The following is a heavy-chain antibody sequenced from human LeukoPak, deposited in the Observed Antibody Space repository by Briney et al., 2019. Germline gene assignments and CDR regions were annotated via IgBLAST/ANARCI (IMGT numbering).Heavy chain of an antibody. Sequence: GASVKVSCKASGYTFTSYGISWVRQAPGQGLEWMGWISAYNGNTNYAQKLQGRVTMTTDTSTSTAYMGLRSLRSDDTAVYYCARDGDYDILTGRNWFDPWGQGTLVTVSS. CDR2: ISAYNGNT. V-gene: IGHV1-18*01. J-gene: IGHJ5*02. CDR3: ARDGDYDILTGRNWFDP. CDR1: GYTFTSYG. D-gene: IGHD3-9*01.